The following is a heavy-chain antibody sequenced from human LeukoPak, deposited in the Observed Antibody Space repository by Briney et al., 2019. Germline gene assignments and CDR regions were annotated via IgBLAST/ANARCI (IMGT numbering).Heavy chain of an antibody. CDR1: GGSISSDGYY. V-gene: IGHV4-39*01. CDR2: IYDSGTT. Sequence: SETLSLTCTVSGGSISSDGYYWGWIRQPPGKGLGWIGNIYDSGTTYYKPSLKSRVSISVDTSKSQFSLKLNSVTAADTAVYFCARQTATAAFGYWGQGTLVAVSS. D-gene: IGHD6-13*01. CDR3: ARQTATAAFGY. J-gene: IGHJ4*02.